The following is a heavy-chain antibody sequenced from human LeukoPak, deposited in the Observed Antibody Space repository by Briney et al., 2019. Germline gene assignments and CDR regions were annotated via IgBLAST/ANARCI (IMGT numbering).Heavy chain of an antibody. CDR1: GFTFSSHW. Sequence: GGSLRLSCTASGFTFSSHWMSWVRQAPGKGLEWVANIKQDGSEEYYVDSVKGRFTISRDNAKNSLYLQMNSLRAEDTAVYYCARVYATANWGYYYMDVWGKGTTVTVSS. CDR3: ARVYATANWGYYYMDV. V-gene: IGHV3-7*01. J-gene: IGHJ6*03. D-gene: IGHD7-27*01. CDR2: IKQDGSEE.